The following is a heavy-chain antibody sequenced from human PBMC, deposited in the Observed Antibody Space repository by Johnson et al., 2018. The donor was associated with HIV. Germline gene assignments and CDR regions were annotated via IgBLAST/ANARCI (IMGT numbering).Heavy chain of an antibody. CDR3: TTDPFVGATYAFDI. V-gene: IGHV3-48*04. J-gene: IGHJ3*02. D-gene: IGHD1-26*01. Sequence: VQLVESGGGLVQPGRSLRLSCAASGFTFSSYWMHWFRQAPGKGLEWVSYISSSGSTIYYADSVKGRFTISRDNAKNSLYLQMNSLKTEDTAVYYCTTDPFVGATYAFDIWGHGTMVTVSS. CDR2: ISSSGSTI. CDR1: GFTFSSYW.